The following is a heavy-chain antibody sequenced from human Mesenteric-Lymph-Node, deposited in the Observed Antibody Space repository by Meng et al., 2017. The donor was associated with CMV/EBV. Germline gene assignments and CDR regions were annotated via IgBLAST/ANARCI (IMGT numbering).Heavy chain of an antibody. V-gene: IGHV1-69*05. J-gene: IGHJ6*02. Sequence: SVKVSCKASGGTFSSYAISWVRQAPGQGLEWMGGIIPIFGTANYAQKFQGRVTITTDESTSTAYMELSSLRSEDTAVYYCARALESSSSESYYYGMDVWGQGTTVTVSS. CDR3: ARALESSSSESYYYGMDV. D-gene: IGHD6-13*01. CDR1: GGTFSSYA. CDR2: IIPIFGTA.